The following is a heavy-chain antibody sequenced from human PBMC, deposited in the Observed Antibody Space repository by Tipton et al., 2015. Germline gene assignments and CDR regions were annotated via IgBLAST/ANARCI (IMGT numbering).Heavy chain of an antibody. CDR3: ARTIPVAGTYGMDV. Sequence: SLRLSCAASGFTFSNYAMSWVRQAAGKGLEWVSIVSDDGGATYYADSVKGRFSISRDSSKNTLYLQMNSLRAEDTAVYYCARTIPVAGTYGMDVWGQGTTVTVSS. D-gene: IGHD6-19*01. CDR1: GFTFSNYA. CDR2: VSDDGGAT. V-gene: IGHV3-23*01. J-gene: IGHJ6*02.